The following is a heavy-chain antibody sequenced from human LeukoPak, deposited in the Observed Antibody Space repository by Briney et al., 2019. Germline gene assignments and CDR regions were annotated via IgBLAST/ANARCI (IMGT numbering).Heavy chain of an antibody. CDR1: GFTFSNAW. V-gene: IGHV3-23*01. CDR2: ISGSGGST. CDR3: AKGKPTLYYFDY. J-gene: IGHJ4*02. Sequence: GGSLRLSCAASGFTFSNAWMSWVRQAPGKGLEWVSAISGSGGSTYYADSVKGRFTISRDNSKNTLYLQMNSLRAEDTAVYYCAKGKPTLYYFDYWGQGTLVTVSS.